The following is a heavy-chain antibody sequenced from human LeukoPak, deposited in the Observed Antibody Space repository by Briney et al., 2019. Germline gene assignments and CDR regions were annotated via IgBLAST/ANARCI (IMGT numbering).Heavy chain of an antibody. CDR2: IFYSGST. CDR3: ARHGGYYDFWSGYSDWYFDL. J-gene: IGHJ2*01. D-gene: IGHD3-3*01. CDR1: GFTFISNA. Sequence: GSRKLSCAASGFTFISNARSWFRQAPGKGLEWIRYIFYSGSTNYNPSRKSRVTISVDTSKNQFSLKLSSVTASDTAVYYCARHGGYYDFWSGYSDWYFDLWGRGTLVTVSS. V-gene: IGHV4-59*08.